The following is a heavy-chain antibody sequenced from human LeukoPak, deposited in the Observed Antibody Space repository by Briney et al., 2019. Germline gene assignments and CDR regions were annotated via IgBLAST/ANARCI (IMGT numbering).Heavy chain of an antibody. CDR3: ARVSGYDPGNDY. CDR1: GGSISSGSYY. CDR2: IYTCGST. Sequence: SQTLSLTCTVSGGSISSGSYYWSWIRQPAGKGLEWIGRIYTCGSTNYNPSLKSRVTISVDTSKNQFSLKLSSVTAADTAVYYCARVSGYDPGNDYWGQGTLVTVSS. J-gene: IGHJ4*02. V-gene: IGHV4-61*02. D-gene: IGHD5-12*01.